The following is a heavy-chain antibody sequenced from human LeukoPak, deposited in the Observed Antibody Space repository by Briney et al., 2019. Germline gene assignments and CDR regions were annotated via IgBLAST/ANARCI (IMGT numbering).Heavy chain of an antibody. Sequence: GGSLRLSCAASGFTFSSYSMNWVRQAPGKGLEWVSSISSSSSYIYYADSVKGRFTISRDNAKNSLYLQMSSLRAGDTAVYYCARVTSDSSGFAYYFDFWGQGTLVTVSS. CDR2: ISSSSSYI. J-gene: IGHJ4*02. CDR3: ARVTSDSSGFAYYFDF. V-gene: IGHV3-21*01. D-gene: IGHD3-22*01. CDR1: GFTFSSYS.